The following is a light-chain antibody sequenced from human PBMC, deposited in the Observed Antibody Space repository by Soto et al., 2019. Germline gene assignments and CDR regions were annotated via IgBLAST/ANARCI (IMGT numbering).Light chain of an antibody. CDR1: QSLSSW. J-gene: IGKJ2*01. V-gene: IGKV1-5*01. Sequence: DIQMTQSPSTLSASVGDRVTITCRASQSLSSWLAWYQQKPGKAPKLLIYDANTLQSGVPSRFSGSKSGAEFTLTISSLQPDDFATYYCQQYNTYSETFGQGTKVEIK. CDR3: QQYNTYSET. CDR2: DAN.